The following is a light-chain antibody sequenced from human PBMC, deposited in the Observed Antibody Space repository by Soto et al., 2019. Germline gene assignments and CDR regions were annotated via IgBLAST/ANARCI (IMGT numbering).Light chain of an antibody. J-gene: IGLJ1*01. V-gene: IGLV2-11*01. CDR1: SSDVGAYNY. CDR2: DVN. CDR3: TSYTASSTLYV. Sequence: QSALTQPRSVSGSPGQSVTISCTGTSSDVGAYNYVSWYQQHPGKAPKLILYDVNKRPSGVPDRFSGSKSGNTASLTISGLQGEDEADYYCTSYTASSTLYVFGTGTKLTVL.